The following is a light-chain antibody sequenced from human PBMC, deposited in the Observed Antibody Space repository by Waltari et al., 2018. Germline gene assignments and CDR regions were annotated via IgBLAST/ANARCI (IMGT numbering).Light chain of an antibody. J-gene: IGKJ2*03. CDR3: QHDYDNPPS. V-gene: IGKV1-6*02. CDR2: AAS. CDR1: QNNYYN. Sequence: IQMTQSPSALSASVGDTVTLSCRASQNNYYNLAWYQQKPGTAPELLIYAASSLQSGLPSRFSGSGSGTEFTLIITTLQPEDSAIYFCQHDYDNPPSFGQGTKVEI.